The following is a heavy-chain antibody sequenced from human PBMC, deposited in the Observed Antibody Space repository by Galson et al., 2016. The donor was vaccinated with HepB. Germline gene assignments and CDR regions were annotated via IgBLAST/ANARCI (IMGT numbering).Heavy chain of an antibody. J-gene: IGHJ4*02. Sequence: SLRLSCAASGFTFSSYWMHWVRQAPGKGLVWVSRISTDGRTANQADSVKGRFTISRDNAKNSLYVQMNSLSAEDTAVYYCARFSGRYNGDFDYWGQGTLVTVSS. V-gene: IGHV3-74*01. CDR1: GFTFSSYW. CDR2: ISTDGRTA. D-gene: IGHD1-26*01. CDR3: ARFSGRYNGDFDY.